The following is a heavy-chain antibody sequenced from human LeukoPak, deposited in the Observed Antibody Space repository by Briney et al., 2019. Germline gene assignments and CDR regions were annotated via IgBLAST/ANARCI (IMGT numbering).Heavy chain of an antibody. CDR1: GYTFTSYG. CDR2: ISAYNGNT. J-gene: IGHJ4*02. V-gene: IGHV1-18*01. CDR3: AREGMVTGWFLAFDY. D-gene: IGHD5-18*01. Sequence: ASVKVSCKASGYTFTSYGISWVRQAPGQGLEWMGWISAYNGNTNYAQKLQGRVTMTTDTSTSTAYMELRSLRSDDTAVYYCAREGMVTGWFLAFDYWGQGTLVTVSS.